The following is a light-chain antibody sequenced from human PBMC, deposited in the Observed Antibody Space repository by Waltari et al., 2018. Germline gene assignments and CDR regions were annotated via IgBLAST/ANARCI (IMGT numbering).Light chain of an antibody. CDR3: SSYTTSSTRDWV. Sequence: QSALTQPASVSGSPGQSITISCTGTSSDVGGNTYVPWYQQVPGKAPKLMIYDVTNRPSGVSDRFSASKSGNTASLTISGLQAEDEADYYCSSYTTSSTRDWVFGGGTKLTVL. CDR1: SSDVGGNTY. CDR2: DVT. J-gene: IGLJ3*02. V-gene: IGLV2-14*01.